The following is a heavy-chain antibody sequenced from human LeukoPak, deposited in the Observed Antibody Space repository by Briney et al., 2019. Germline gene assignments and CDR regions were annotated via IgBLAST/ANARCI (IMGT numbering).Heavy chain of an antibody. CDR3: ASGKNWFFDY. CDR2: IIPIFGTA. V-gene: IGHV1-69*13. D-gene: IGHD3-10*01. CDR1: GGTLSSYA. J-gene: IGHJ4*02. Sequence: ASVKVSCKASGGTLSSYAISWVRQAPGQGLEWMGGIIPIFGTANYAQKFQGRVTITADESTSTAYMELSSLRSEDTAVYYCASGKNWFFDYWGQGTLVTVSS.